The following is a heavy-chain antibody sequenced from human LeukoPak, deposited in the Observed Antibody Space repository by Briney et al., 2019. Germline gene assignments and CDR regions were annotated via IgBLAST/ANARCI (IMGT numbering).Heavy chain of an antibody. CDR3: SRSSDTTSWYYFDH. D-gene: IGHD2/OR15-2a*01. Sequence: ASVKVSCKASGYTFTSYGISWVRQAPGQGLEWMGWINAYNGNTDYAQKFQGRVTMTTDISTSTAYLELRSLISDDTAVYFCSRSSDTTSWYYFDHWGQGTLVTVSS. CDR1: GYTFTSYG. CDR2: INAYNGNT. J-gene: IGHJ4*02. V-gene: IGHV1-18*01.